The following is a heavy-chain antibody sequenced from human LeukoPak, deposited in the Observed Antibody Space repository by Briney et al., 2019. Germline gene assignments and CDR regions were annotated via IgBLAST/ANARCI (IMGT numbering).Heavy chain of an antibody. V-gene: IGHV3-30*01. CDR1: GFTFSSYA. Sequence: PGGSLRLSCAASGFTFSSYAMHWARQAPGKGLEWVAVISYDGSNKYYADSVKGRFTISRDNSKNTLYLQMNSLRAEDTAVYYCARDGGVNWNYRLDYWGQGTLVTVSS. J-gene: IGHJ4*02. CDR3: ARDGGVNWNYRLDY. D-gene: IGHD1-7*01. CDR2: ISYDGSNK.